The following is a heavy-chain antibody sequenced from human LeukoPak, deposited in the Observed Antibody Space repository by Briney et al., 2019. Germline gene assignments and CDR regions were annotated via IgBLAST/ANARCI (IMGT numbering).Heavy chain of an antibody. CDR3: ARHWVVTPNY. Sequence: SETLSLTCIVSGGSISNSSYYWGWIRQPPGKGLEWIGSIYYSGSAYYNPSLKSRVTISVDTSKNQFSLKLTSVTAADAAVYYCARHWVVTPNYWGQGTLVTVSS. CDR1: GGSISNSSYY. J-gene: IGHJ4*02. D-gene: IGHD4-23*01. CDR2: IYYSGSA. V-gene: IGHV4-39*01.